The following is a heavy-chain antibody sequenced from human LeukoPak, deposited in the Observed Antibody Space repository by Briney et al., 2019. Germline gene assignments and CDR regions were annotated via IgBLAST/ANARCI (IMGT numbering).Heavy chain of an antibody. D-gene: IGHD2-15*01. J-gene: IGHJ4*02. CDR3: ASSCSGGSCSTPTRLDY. CDR2: INRSGST. V-gene: IGHV4-34*01. Sequence: TTSETLSLTCAVYGGSFSGYYWSWIRQPPGKGLEWIGEINRSGSTNYNPSLKSRVTISVDTSKNQFSLKLSSVTAADTAVYYCASSCSGGSCSTPTRLDYRGQGTLVTVSS. CDR1: GGSFSGYY.